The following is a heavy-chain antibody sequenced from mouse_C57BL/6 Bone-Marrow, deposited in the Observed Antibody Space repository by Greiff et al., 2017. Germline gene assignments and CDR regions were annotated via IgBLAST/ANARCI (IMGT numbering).Heavy chain of an antibody. V-gene: IGHV1-76*01. CDR1: GYTFTDYY. D-gene: IGHD1-1*01. CDR2: IYPGSGNT. J-gene: IGHJ1*03. CDR3: ARGGHITTVVATGYFDV. Sequence: VQLQQSGAELVRPGASVKLSCKASGYTFTDYYINWVKQRPGQGLEWIARIYPGSGNTYYNEKFKGKATLTAEKSSSTAYMQLSSLTSEDSAVYFCARGGHITTVVATGYFDVWGTGTTVTVSS.